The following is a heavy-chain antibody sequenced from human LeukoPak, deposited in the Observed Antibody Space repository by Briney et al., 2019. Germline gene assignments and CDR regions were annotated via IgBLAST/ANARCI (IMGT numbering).Heavy chain of an antibody. Sequence: PSETLSLTCTVSGGSINSYYWNWIRQPPGKGLEWIGYIYHSGSTNYNPSLKSRVTISLDTSKNQFSLKLTSVTAAGTAIYYCARVGGMTTINNAAFDIWGQGTMVTVSS. CDR1: GGSINSYY. J-gene: IGHJ3*02. CDR2: IYHSGST. CDR3: ARVGGMTTINNAAFDI. V-gene: IGHV4-59*01. D-gene: IGHD5-24*01.